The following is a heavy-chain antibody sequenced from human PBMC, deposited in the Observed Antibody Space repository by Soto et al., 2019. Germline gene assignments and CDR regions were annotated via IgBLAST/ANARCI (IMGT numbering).Heavy chain of an antibody. D-gene: IGHD2-8*02. J-gene: IGHJ4*02. CDR2: IYYSGST. CDR1: GGSISSGGYY. CDR3: ARDKITGLFDY. V-gene: IGHV4-31*03. Sequence: SETLSLTCTVSGGSISSGGYYWSWIRQHPGKGLEWIGYIYYSGSTNYNPSLKSRVTISVDMSKNQFSPKLTSVTAADTAVYYCARDKITGLFDYWGQGTLVTVSS.